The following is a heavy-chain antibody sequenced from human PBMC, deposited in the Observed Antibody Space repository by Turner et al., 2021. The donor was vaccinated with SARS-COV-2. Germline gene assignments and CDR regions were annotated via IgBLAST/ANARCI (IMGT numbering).Heavy chain of an antibody. V-gene: IGHV4-59*08. CDR2: IHYSGST. D-gene: IGHD6-19*01. J-gene: IGHJ6*02. CDR3: ARHGFSGWDGGGMDV. CDR1: GGSISSYY. Sequence: QVQLPESGPGLVKPSETLSPTCPVPGGSISSYYWSWIRQPPGKGLEWIGYIHYSGSTNYNPSLESRVNISVDTSKNQFSLKLSSVTAADTAVYYCARHGFSGWDGGGMDVWGQGTTVTVSS.